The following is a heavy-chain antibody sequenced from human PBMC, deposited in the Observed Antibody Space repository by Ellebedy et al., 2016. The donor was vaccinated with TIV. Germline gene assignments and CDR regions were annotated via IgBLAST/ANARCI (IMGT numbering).Heavy chain of an antibody. V-gene: IGHV5-10-1*01. CDR3: ARHPRDGYNLNY. J-gene: IGHJ4*02. D-gene: IGHD5-24*01. CDR2: IDPSDSYT. CDR1: GYSFTSYW. Sequence: GESLKISCKGSGYSFTSYWISCVRQMPGKGLEWMGRIDPSDSYTNYSPSFQGHVTISADKSISTAYLQWSSLKASDTAMYYCARHPRDGYNLNYWGQGTLVTVSS.